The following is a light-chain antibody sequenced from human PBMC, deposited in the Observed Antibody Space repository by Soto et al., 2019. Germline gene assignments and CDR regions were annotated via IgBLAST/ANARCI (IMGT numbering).Light chain of an antibody. Sequence: DIHMTQSPSTLSASVLGIVTITFLASQSISVWLAWYQQKAGKAPNLLIYKASRLESGVPSRFSGSGSGTDFTLTISSLQPEDFATYYCQQLNGYPITFGQGTRLEI. V-gene: IGKV1-5*03. J-gene: IGKJ5*01. CDR3: QQLNGYPIT. CDR2: KAS. CDR1: QSISVW.